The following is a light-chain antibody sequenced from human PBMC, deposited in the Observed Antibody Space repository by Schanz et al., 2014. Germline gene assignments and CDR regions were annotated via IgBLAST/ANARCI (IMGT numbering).Light chain of an antibody. CDR2: AAS. CDR3: LHSYSPPYT. Sequence: DIQLPPSTSSLSSSVGSLFTLIFRASQTIAKYLSWYQQKPGKAPKLLIFAASSLQSGVPSRFSGSGSGTDFTLTISSLQPEDFATYYCLHSYSPPYTFGQGTKLEI. J-gene: IGKJ2*01. V-gene: IGKV1-39*01. CDR1: QTIAKY.